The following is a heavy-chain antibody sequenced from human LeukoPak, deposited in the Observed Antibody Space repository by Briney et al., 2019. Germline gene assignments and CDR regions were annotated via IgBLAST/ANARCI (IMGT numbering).Heavy chain of an antibody. V-gene: IGHV7-4-1*02. CDR1: GYSFSNYA. CDR2: IHPSTGNP. CDR3: ARALDSLGGLSLPDY. J-gene: IGHJ4*02. D-gene: IGHD3-16*02. Sequence: GASVKVSCKASGYSFSNYALNWVRQAPGQGLEFMGWIHPSTGNPSYAQGFSGRFVFSLDTPVTTTYLQISDLKAEDTAVYFCARALDSLGGLSLPDYWGQGTLVTVSS.